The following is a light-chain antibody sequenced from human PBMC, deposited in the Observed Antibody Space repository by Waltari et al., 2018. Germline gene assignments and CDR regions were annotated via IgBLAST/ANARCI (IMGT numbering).Light chain of an antibody. CDR2: LGS. CDR1: QSLLHSNGYNC. J-gene: IGKJ1*01. Sequence: DIVMTQSPLSLPVTPVEPASISCRSSQSLLHSNGYNCLDWYLQKPGQSPQLLIYLGSNRASGVPDRFSGSGSGTDFTLKISRVEAEDVGVYYCMQALQTPTFGQGTKVEIK. V-gene: IGKV2-28*01. CDR3: MQALQTPT.